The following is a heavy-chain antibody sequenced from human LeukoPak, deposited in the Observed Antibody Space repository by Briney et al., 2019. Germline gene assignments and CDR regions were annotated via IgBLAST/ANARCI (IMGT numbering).Heavy chain of an antibody. Sequence: GGSLRLSCAASGFTVSSNYMSWVRQAPGKGLEWVSVIYSGGSTYYADSVKGRFTISRDNSKNTLYLQMNSLRAEDTAVYYCAADRFEVGATSSEGWFDPWGQGTLVTVSS. CDR1: GFTVSSNY. CDR2: IYSGGST. CDR3: AADRFEVGATSSEGWFDP. V-gene: IGHV3-53*01. D-gene: IGHD1-26*01. J-gene: IGHJ5*02.